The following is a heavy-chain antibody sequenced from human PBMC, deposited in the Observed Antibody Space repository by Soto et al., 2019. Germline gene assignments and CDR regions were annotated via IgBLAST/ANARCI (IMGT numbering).Heavy chain of an antibody. CDR3: ALEPTGTAGFDY. CDR1: GHTFTGHH. CDR2: IDLGIGDK. Sequence: QVQMVQSGAEVKKPGASVKVSCKASGHTFTGHHMHWVRHAPGQGLEWMGLIDLGIGDKKYAQKFQGRVTSTSDTSITTAYMELRGLRSDDTAVYYCALEPTGTAGFDYWGQGTLVTVSS. D-gene: IGHD2-21*02. V-gene: IGHV1-2*02. J-gene: IGHJ4*02.